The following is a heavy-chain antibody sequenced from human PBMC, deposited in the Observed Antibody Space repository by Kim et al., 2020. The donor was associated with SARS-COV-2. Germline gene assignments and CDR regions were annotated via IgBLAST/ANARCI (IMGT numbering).Heavy chain of an antibody. V-gene: IGHV4-34*01. D-gene: IGHD6-19*01. CDR1: GGSFSGYY. Sequence: SETLSLTCAVYGGSFSGYYWSWIRQPPGKGLEWIGEINHSGSTNYNPSLKSRVTISVDTSKNQFSLKLSSVTAADTAVYYCARGGPGWYLNRYFDLWGRGTLVTVSS. CDR3: ARGGPGWYLNRYFDL. CDR2: INHSGST. J-gene: IGHJ2*01.